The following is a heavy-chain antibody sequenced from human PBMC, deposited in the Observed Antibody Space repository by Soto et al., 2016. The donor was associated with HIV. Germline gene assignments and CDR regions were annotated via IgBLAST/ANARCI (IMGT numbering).Heavy chain of an antibody. J-gene: IGHJ4*02. Sequence: QVQVVQSGAEVKKPGASVKVSCKASGYSFRDYHVHWVRQAPGQGLQWMGWINPNSGGTNYAQNFQGRVIMTRNTSINTAYMDLKRLRSDDTAVYYCARGGETKMATQHQNFDHWGQGTLVTVSS. CDR2: INPNSGGT. V-gene: IGHV1-2*02. CDR3: ARGGETKMATQHQNFDH. CDR1: GYSFRDYH. D-gene: IGHD5-12*01.